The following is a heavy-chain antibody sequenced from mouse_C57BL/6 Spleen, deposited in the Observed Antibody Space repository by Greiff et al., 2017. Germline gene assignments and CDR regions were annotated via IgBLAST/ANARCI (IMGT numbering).Heavy chain of an antibody. V-gene: IGHV1-52*01. Sequence: QVQLQQPGAELVRPGSSVKLSCKASGYTFTSYWMHWVKQRPIQGLEWIGNIDPSDSEPHSNQKFKDKATLTVAKSSSTAYMQLSSLTSEDSAVYYCARSLSPSYYYGSSYFDYWGQGTTLTVSS. CDR1: GYTFTSYW. CDR3: ARSLSPSYYYGSSYFDY. J-gene: IGHJ2*01. D-gene: IGHD1-1*01. CDR2: IDPSDSEP.